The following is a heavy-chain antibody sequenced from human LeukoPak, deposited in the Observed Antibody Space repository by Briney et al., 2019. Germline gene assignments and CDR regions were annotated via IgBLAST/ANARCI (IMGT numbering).Heavy chain of an antibody. D-gene: IGHD5-12*01. CDR3: ARTSGYDFGTDFDY. Sequence: GASVKVSCKAYAYTFTGYYVHWVRQAPGQGLEWMGWINPDSGGTDYEQKFQGRVTMTRDTYISTAYMELSRLRSDDTAVYYCARTSGYDFGTDFDYWGQGTLVTVSS. CDR1: AYTFTGYY. V-gene: IGHV1-2*02. J-gene: IGHJ4*02. CDR2: INPDSGGT.